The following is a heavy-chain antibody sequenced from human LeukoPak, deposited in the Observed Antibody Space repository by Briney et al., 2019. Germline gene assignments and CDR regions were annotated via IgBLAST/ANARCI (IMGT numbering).Heavy chain of an antibody. Sequence: GRSLRLSCAASGFTFSSYGMRWVRQAPGKGLEWVAVISYDGSNKYYADSVKGRFTISRDNSKNTLYLQMNSLRAEDTAVYYCAKGNKRITIFCEFDYWGQGTLVTVSS. CDR3: AKGNKRITIFCEFDY. D-gene: IGHD3-9*01. CDR1: GFTFSSYG. CDR2: ISYDGSNK. V-gene: IGHV3-30*18. J-gene: IGHJ4*02.